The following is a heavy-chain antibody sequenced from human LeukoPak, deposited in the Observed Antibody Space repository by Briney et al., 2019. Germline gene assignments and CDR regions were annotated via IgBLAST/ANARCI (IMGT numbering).Heavy chain of an antibody. Sequence: GGSLRLSCAASGFTFSSYAMSWVRQAPGKGLEWVSAISGSGGSTYYADSVKGRFTISRDNSKNTLYLQMNSLRAEDTAVYYCAKDLGDYVWGSYRLKFDYWGQGTLVTVSS. CDR3: AKDLGDYVWGSYRLKFDY. V-gene: IGHV3-23*01. J-gene: IGHJ4*02. D-gene: IGHD3-16*02. CDR2: ISGSGGST. CDR1: GFTFSSYA.